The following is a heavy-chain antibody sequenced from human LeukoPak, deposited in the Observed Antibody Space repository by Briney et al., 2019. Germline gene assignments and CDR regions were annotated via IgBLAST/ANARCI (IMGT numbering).Heavy chain of an antibody. V-gene: IGHV4-34*01. CDR1: GGSINSGGYS. CDR3: ARWPRERNRITVTNYCYYMDV. D-gene: IGHD4-11*01. CDR2: INHSGST. Sequence: SETLSLTCAVSGGSINSGGYSWSWIRQPPGKGLEWIGEINHSGSTNYNPSLKSRVTISVDTSKNQFSLKLSSVTAADSAVYYCARWPRERNRITVTNYCYYMDVWGRGTTVTVSS. J-gene: IGHJ6*03.